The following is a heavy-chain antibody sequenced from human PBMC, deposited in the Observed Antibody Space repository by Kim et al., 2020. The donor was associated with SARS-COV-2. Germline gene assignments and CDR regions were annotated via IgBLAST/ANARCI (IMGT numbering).Heavy chain of an antibody. Sequence: TNYAQKFQGRVTMTRDTSISTAYMELSRLRSDDTAVYYCAREGRPAGKGIWGQGTMVTVSS. V-gene: IGHV1-2*02. CDR2: T. CDR3: AREGRPAGKGI. J-gene: IGHJ3*02.